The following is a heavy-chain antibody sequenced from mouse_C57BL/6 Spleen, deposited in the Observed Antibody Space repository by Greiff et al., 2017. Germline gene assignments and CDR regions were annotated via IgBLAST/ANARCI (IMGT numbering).Heavy chain of an antibody. CDR1: GFTFSDYY. J-gene: IGHJ4*01. CDR3: ARQLGPYYYAMDY. V-gene: IGHV5-12*01. CDR2: ISNGGGST. Sequence: LVESGGGLVQPGGSLKLSCAASGFTFSDYYMYWVRQTPEKRLEWVAYISNGGGSTYYPDTVKGRFTISRDNAKNTLYLQMSRLKSEDTAMYYCARQLGPYYYAMDYWGQGTSVTVSS. D-gene: IGHD4-1*01.